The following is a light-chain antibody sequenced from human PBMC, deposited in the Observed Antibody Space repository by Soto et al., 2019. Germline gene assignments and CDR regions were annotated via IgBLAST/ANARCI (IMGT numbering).Light chain of an antibody. Sequence: QSVLTQPPSASGTPGQRVTISCSGSSSNIGSNTVDWYQQLPGTAPKLVIYRNNQRPSGVPDRFSGSKPGTSASLAISGLQSEDEADYYCVAWDDSLNGYVVFGGGSKVTVL. CDR3: VAWDDSLNGYVV. V-gene: IGLV1-44*01. J-gene: IGLJ2*01. CDR1: SSNIGSNT. CDR2: RNN.